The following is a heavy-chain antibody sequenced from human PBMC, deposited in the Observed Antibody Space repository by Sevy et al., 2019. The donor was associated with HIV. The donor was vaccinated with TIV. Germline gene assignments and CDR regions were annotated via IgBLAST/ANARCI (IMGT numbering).Heavy chain of an antibody. CDR3: ARGVFDI. CDR2: IKQDGSEK. J-gene: IGHJ3*02. Sequence: GGSLRLSCEASGFTFSSYWMSWVRQAPGKGLEWVANIKQDGSEKYYVDSVKGRFTISRDNAKNSLYLQMNSLRAEDTAVYYCARGVFDIWGKGTMVPVSS. CDR1: GFTFSSYW. V-gene: IGHV3-7*01.